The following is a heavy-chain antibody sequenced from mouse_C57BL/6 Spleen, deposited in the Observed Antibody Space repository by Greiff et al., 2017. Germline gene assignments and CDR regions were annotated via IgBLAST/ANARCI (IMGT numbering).Heavy chain of an antibody. Sequence: VQLQQSGPELVKPGASVKISCKASGYTFTDYYINWVKQRPGQGLEWIGWIFPGSGSTYYNEKFKGKATLTVDKSSSTAYMLLSSLTSEDSAVYFCARSHYYGSRGYYAMDYWGQGTSVTVSS. J-gene: IGHJ4*01. CDR2: IFPGSGST. D-gene: IGHD1-1*01. V-gene: IGHV1-75*01. CDR1: GYTFTDYY. CDR3: ARSHYYGSRGYYAMDY.